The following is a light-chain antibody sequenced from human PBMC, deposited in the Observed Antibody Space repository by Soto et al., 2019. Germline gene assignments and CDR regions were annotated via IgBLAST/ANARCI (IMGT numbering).Light chain of an antibody. V-gene: IGKV3D-20*02. J-gene: IGKJ2*01. Sequence: EVVLTQSPGTLSLSRGERATLSFRASERIYSAYLGWYQQKPGQAPRLLIYGASSRATGIPDRFSGSGSGTDFTLTISRLEPEDFAVYYCQQRSNWYTFGQGTKVDIK. CDR1: ERIYSAY. CDR2: GAS. CDR3: QQRSNWYT.